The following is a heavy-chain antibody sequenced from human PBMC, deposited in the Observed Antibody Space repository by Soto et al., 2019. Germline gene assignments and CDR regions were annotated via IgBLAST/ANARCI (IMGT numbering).Heavy chain of an antibody. CDR3: AKDRESYSGSYDY. J-gene: IGHJ4*02. D-gene: IGHD1-26*01. Sequence: GGSLRLSCAASGSTFTSFAMTWFRKAPGKGLGWVSAISGSGGSTYYADSVKGRFTISRDNSKNTLYLQMNSLRAEDTAVYYCAKDRESYSGSYDYWGQGTLVTVSS. V-gene: IGHV3-23*01. CDR2: ISGSGGST. CDR1: GSTFTSFA.